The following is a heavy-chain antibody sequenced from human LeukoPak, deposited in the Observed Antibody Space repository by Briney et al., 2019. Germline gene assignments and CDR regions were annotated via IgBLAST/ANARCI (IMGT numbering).Heavy chain of an antibody. CDR2: INSDGSSA. CDR3: ARMRRQWLDDAFDI. D-gene: IGHD6-19*01. Sequence: GGSLRLSCAASGFTFSSYWMHWVRQAPGKGLVWVSRINSDGSSASYADSVKGRFTISRDNAKNTLYLQMNSLRAGDTAVYYCARMRRQWLDDAFDIWGQGTMVTVSS. J-gene: IGHJ3*02. V-gene: IGHV3-74*01. CDR1: GFTFSSYW.